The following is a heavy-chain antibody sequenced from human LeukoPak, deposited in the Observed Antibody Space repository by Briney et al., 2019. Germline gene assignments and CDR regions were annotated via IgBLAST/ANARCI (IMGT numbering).Heavy chain of an antibody. CDR2: ISSGGSTV. CDR1: GFTFSSYE. V-gene: IGHV3-48*03. J-gene: IGHJ4*02. CDR3: AREYYYDRVDY. D-gene: IGHD3-22*01. Sequence: TGGSLRLSCAASGFTFSSYEINWVRQAPGKGLEWVSYISSGGSTVYYADSVKGRFTISRDNAKNSLYLQMSSLRAEDTAVYYCAREYYYDRVDYWGQGTLVTVSS.